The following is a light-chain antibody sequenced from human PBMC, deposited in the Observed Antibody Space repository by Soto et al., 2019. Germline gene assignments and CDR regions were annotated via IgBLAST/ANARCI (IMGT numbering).Light chain of an antibody. CDR2: DAS. V-gene: IGKV3-15*01. J-gene: IGKJ1*01. CDR3: QQYNNWPPWT. CDR1: QSVSSN. Sequence: IVMTQSPATLSVSPGERATLSCRASQSVSSNLAWYQRRPGQAPRLLIYDASTRATGIPARFSGSGSGTEFTLTISSLQSEDFAVYYCQQYNNWPPWTFGQGTKVEIK.